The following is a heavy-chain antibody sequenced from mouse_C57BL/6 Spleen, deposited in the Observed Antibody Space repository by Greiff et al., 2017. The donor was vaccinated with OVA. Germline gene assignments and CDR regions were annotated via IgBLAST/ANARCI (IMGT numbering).Heavy chain of an antibody. D-gene: IGHD1-1*01. Sequence: VQLQQSGPGLVKPSQSLSLTCSVTGYSITSGYYWNWIRQFPGNKLEWMGYISYDGSNNYNPSLKNRISITRDTSKNQFFLKLNSVTTEDTATYYCARAITTVDYWYFDVWGTGTTVTVSS. CDR3: ARAITTVDYWYFDV. V-gene: IGHV3-6*01. CDR2: ISYDGSN. CDR1: GYSITSGYY. J-gene: IGHJ1*03.